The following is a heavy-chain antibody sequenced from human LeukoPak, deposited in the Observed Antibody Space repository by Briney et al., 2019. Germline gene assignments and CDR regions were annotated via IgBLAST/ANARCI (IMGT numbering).Heavy chain of an antibody. J-gene: IGHJ4*02. CDR3: AKSWSCVQYNDWLCYFDY. V-gene: IGHV3-23*01. CDR2: ISGSSGTT. Sequence: GVSLRLSCAASGFTFSNYAMSWVRQAPGKGLEWVSGISGSSGTTYYTDSVQGRFTISRDNSKDTLYLQMNSLRDDDTAIYYCAKSWSCVQYNDWLCYFDYWGQGTLVTVSS. CDR1: GFTFSNYA. D-gene: IGHD3-9*01.